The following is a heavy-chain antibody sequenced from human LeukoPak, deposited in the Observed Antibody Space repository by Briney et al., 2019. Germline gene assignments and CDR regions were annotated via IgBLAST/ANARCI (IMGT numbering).Heavy chain of an antibody. V-gene: IGHV1-2*02. Sequence: ASVTVSCKASGYTFTAYYIHWVRQAPGQGLEWVGWINPDSGGTNYAQKFQGRVTMTRDTSINTAYMELSRLTSDDTAIYYCARGWGYLDYSGQGTLVTVSS. J-gene: IGHJ4*02. CDR3: ARGWGYLDY. D-gene: IGHD3-16*01. CDR1: GYTFTAYY. CDR2: INPDSGGT.